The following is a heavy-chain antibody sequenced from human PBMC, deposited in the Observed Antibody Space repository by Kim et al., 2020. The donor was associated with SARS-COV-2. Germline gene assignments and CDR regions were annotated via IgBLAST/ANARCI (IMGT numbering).Heavy chain of an antibody. J-gene: IGHJ6*02. V-gene: IGHV4-59*13. D-gene: IGHD3-10*01. Sequence: SQTLSLTCTVSGGSISSYYWSWIRQPPGKGLEWIGYIYYSGSTNYNPSLKSRVTISVDTSKNQFSLKLSSVTAADTAVYYCARNSVVRGVHSPLYYYYGMDVWGQGTTVTVSS. CDR2: IYYSGST. CDR1: GGSISSYY. CDR3: ARNSVVRGVHSPLYYYYGMDV.